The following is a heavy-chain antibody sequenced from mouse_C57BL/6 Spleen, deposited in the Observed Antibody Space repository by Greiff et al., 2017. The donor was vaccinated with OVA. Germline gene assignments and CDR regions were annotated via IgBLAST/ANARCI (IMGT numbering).Heavy chain of an antibody. CDR1: GYTFTDYY. CDR2: INPYNGGT. Sequence: EVQLVESGPVLVKPGASVKMSCKASGYTFTDYYMNWVKQSHGKSLEWIGVINPYNGGTSYNQKFKGKATLTVDKSSSTAYMELNSLTSEDSAVYYCARGLYRGYFDYWGQGTTLTVSS. J-gene: IGHJ2*01. V-gene: IGHV1-19*01. D-gene: IGHD2-14*01. CDR3: ARGLYRGYFDY.